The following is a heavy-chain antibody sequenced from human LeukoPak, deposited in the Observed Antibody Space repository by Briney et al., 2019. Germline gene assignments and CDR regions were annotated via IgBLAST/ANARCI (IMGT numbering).Heavy chain of an antibody. CDR2: ISAYNGNT. D-gene: IGHD6-19*01. Sequence: AASVKVSCKASGYTFTSYGISSVRQAPGQGLEWMGWISAYNGNTNYAQKLQGRVTMSTDTFTSTAYMELRSLRSDDTAVYYCARDHSGWYCSFLTPDFDYWGRGTLVSVSS. J-gene: IGHJ4*02. CDR3: ARDHSGWYCSFLTPDFDY. CDR1: GYTFTSYG. V-gene: IGHV1-18*01.